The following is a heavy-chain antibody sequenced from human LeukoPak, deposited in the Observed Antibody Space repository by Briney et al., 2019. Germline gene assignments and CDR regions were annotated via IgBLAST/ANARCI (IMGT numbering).Heavy chain of an antibody. D-gene: IGHD7-27*01. CDR3: AREALTGRWHWFDP. CDR1: GFTLSRYS. V-gene: IGHV3-30-3*01. Sequence: GGSLRLSCAVSGFTLSRYSGHGVRQAPGKGLEWVADMSYGGNNKHYADSVKGRFTISRDNSKNTLYLQINSLSPEDTAVYFCAREALTGRWHWFDPWGQGTLVTVSS. CDR2: MSYGGNNK. J-gene: IGHJ5*02.